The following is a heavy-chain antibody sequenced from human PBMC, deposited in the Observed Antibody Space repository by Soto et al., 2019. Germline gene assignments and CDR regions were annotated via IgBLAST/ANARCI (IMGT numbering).Heavy chain of an antibody. J-gene: IGHJ6*02. CDR2: IRSRGDRI. Sequence: EVELLESGGGLVQPGGSLRLSCAASGFSFSNYAMTWVRQAAGKGLEWVSVIRSRGDRIYYADSVQGRFTISRDNSRSMLYLQMNYLSADDTAVYYCAKQQGPGTPYYYAMDVWGQGTTVTVSS. V-gene: IGHV3-23*01. CDR3: AKQQGPGTPYYYAMDV. D-gene: IGHD3-10*01. CDR1: GFSFSNYA.